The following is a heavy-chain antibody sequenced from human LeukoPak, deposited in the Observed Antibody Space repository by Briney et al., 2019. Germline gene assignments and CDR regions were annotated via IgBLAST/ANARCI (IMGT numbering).Heavy chain of an antibody. V-gene: IGHV3-23*01. J-gene: IGHJ4*02. CDR2: ISGSGGST. Sequence: PGGSLRLSCAAAGLTFSSYWMSWVRQAPGKGLEWVSAISGSGGSTYYADSVKGRFTISRDNSKNTLYLQMNSLRAEDTAVYYCAKGTVAGDFDYWGQGTLVTVSS. CDR1: GLTFSSYW. CDR3: AKGTVAGDFDY. D-gene: IGHD6-19*01.